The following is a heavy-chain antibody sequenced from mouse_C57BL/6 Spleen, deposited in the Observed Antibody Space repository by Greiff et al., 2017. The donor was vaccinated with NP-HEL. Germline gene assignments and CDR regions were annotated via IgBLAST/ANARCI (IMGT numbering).Heavy chain of an antibody. Sequence: EVQLQQSGPELVKPGASVKMSCKASGYTFTDYNMHWVKQSHGKSLEWIGYINPNNGGTSYNQKFKGKATLTVNKSSSTAYMELRSLTSEDSAVYYCARENYYGRSYWYFDVWGTGTTVTVSS. D-gene: IGHD1-1*01. J-gene: IGHJ1*03. V-gene: IGHV1-22*01. CDR3: ARENYYGRSYWYFDV. CDR1: GYTFTDYN. CDR2: INPNNGGT.